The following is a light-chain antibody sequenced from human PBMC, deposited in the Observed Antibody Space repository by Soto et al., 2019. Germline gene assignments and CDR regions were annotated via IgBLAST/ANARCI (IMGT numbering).Light chain of an antibody. CDR2: WAS. V-gene: IGKV4-1*01. Sequence: DIVMTQYPDSLAVSLGERATINCKSSQSVLYSSNNKNYLAWYQQKPGQPPKLLIYWASTRESGVPDRFSGSGSGTDFTLTISSLQAEDVAVYYCQQYYSTPPYTFGQGTKLDIK. CDR3: QQYYSTPPYT. J-gene: IGKJ2*01. CDR1: QSVLYSSNNKNY.